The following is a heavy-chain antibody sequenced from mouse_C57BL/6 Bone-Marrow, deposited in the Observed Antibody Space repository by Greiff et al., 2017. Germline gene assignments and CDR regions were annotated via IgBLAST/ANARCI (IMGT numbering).Heavy chain of an antibody. J-gene: IGHJ3*01. CDR1: GYTFTSSW. D-gene: IGHD1-1*01. Sequence: QVQLQQPGAELVKPGASVKLSCKASGYTFTSSWMHWVKQRPGQGLEWIGMIHPNSGSTNYNEKFKSKATLTVDKSSSTAYMQLSSLTSEDSAVYYCARGGYGSGKALAYWGQGTLVTVSA. V-gene: IGHV1-64*01. CDR3: ARGGYGSGKALAY. CDR2: IHPNSGST.